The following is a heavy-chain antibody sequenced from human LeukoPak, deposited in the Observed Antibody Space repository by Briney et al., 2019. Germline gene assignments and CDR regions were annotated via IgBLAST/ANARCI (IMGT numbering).Heavy chain of an antibody. Sequence: SETLSLTCTVSGGSISSGSYYWSWIRQPAGKGLEWIGRIYTSGSTNYNPSLKSRVTISVDTSKNQFSLKLSSVTAADTAVYYCARGIRGVMGNWFDPWGQGTLVTVSS. D-gene: IGHD3-10*01. V-gene: IGHV4-61*02. CDR1: GGSISSGSYY. CDR2: IYTSGST. J-gene: IGHJ5*02. CDR3: ARGIRGVMGNWFDP.